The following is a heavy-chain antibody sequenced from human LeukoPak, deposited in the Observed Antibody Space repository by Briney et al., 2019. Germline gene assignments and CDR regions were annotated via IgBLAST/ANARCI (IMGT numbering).Heavy chain of an antibody. CDR2: ISSSSSYI. CDR1: GFTFSSYS. CDR3: ARGSVVVTAIDLYCYYMDV. J-gene: IGHJ6*03. D-gene: IGHD2-21*02. Sequence: GSLRLSCAASGFTFSSYSMNWVRQAPGKGLEWVSSISSSSSYIYYADSVKGRFTISRDNAKNSLYLQMNSLRAEDTAVYYCARGSVVVTAIDLYCYYMDVWGKGTTVTISS. V-gene: IGHV3-21*01.